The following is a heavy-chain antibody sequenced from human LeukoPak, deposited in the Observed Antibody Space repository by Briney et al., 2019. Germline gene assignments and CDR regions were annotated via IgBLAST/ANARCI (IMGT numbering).Heavy chain of an antibody. CDR1: GFTFSSYS. V-gene: IGHV3-48*01. Sequence: GGSLRLSCAASGFTFSSYSMNCVRQAPGKGLEWVSYISSSSSTIYYADSVKGRSTISRDNAKNSLSLKMNSMRAEDTAVYYCAREGVYRPGFDYWGQGTLVTVSS. J-gene: IGHJ4*02. CDR3: AREGVYRPGFDY. D-gene: IGHD2-8*01. CDR2: ISSSSSTI.